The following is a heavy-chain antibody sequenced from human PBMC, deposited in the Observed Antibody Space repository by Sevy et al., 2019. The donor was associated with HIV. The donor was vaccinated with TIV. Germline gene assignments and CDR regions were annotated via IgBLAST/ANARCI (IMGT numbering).Heavy chain of an antibody. CDR1: GFTFSSYG. CDR3: ARDLAPHDSGDYVGSFDY. Sequence: GGSLRLSCAASGFTFSSYGMHWVRQAPGKGLEWVAVIWYDGSNKYYADSVKGRFTISRDNSKNTLYLQMNSLRAEDTAVYYCARDLAPHDSGDYVGSFDYWGQRTLVTVSS. J-gene: IGHJ4*02. D-gene: IGHD4-17*01. CDR2: IWYDGSNK. V-gene: IGHV3-33*01.